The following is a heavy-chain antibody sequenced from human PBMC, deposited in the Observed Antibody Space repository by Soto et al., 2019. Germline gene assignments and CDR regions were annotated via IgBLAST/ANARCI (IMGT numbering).Heavy chain of an antibody. Sequence: ASVKVSCKASGGTFSSYAISWVRQAPGQGLEWMGGIIPIFGTANYAQKFQGRVTITADESTSTAYMELSSLRSEDTAVYYCARGLIRGTRGAFDIWGQGTMVALSS. V-gene: IGHV1-69*13. D-gene: IGHD2-21*01. CDR3: ARGLIRGTRGAFDI. J-gene: IGHJ3*02. CDR2: IIPIFGTA. CDR1: GGTFSSYA.